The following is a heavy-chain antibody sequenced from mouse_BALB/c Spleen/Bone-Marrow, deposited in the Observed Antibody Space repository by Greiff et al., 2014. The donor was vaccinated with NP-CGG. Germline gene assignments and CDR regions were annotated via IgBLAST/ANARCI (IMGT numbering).Heavy chain of an antibody. Sequence: QVQLKDSGPELVKPGASVRISCKASGYIFTSYYIYWVKQRPGQGLEWIGWIYPGNVNTKYNEKFKGKATLTADKSSSTAYMQLSSLTSEDSAVYFCARDYYGYGGFAYWGQGTLVTVSA. CDR1: GYIFTSYY. CDR3: ARDYYGYGGFAY. CDR2: IYPGNVNT. J-gene: IGHJ3*01. D-gene: IGHD1-2*01. V-gene: IGHV1S56*01.